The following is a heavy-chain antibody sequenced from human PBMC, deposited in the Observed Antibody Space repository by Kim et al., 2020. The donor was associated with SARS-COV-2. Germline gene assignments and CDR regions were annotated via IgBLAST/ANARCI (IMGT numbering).Heavy chain of an antibody. J-gene: IGHJ4*02. CDR3: ARGHYDAQ. CDR1: GYTFTDLA. V-gene: IGHV7-4-1*02. D-gene: IGHD5-12*01. Sequence: ASVKVSCKASGYTFTDLAMTWVRQAPGQGLEWMGWINTQTGTPTYAHDFTGRFVFSLDTSVSTAFLQINSLTTEDTAMYFCARGHYDAQWGQGTLVIVSS. CDR2: INTQTGTP.